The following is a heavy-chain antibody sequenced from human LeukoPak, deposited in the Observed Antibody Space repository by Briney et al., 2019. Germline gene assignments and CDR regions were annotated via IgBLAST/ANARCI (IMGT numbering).Heavy chain of an antibody. CDR2: IIPIFGTA. V-gene: IGHV1-69*05. J-gene: IGHJ6*03. Sequence: SVKVSCKASGGTFSSYAISWVRQAPGQGLEWMGGIIPIFGTANYAQKFQGRVTITTDESTSTAYMDLSSLRSEDTAVYYCARDGSAHPYYYYMDVWGKGTTVTVSS. CDR3: ARDGSAHPYYYYMDV. D-gene: IGHD6-6*01. CDR1: GGTFSSYA.